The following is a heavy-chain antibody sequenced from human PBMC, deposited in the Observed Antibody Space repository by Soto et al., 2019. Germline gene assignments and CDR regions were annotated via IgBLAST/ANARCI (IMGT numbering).Heavy chain of an antibody. V-gene: IGHV3-23*01. D-gene: IGHD2-8*01. CDR2: LSDSGGSI. J-gene: IGHJ4*02. Sequence: EVQLLESGGGLVQPGGSLRLSCTASGFTFNRHAMTCVRQAPGTGLEWVSGLSDSGGSIYYADSVQGRFTISRDNSMTTLSLQMTTLRAEDTAVDYCAKVSSAWYAGFFDLWGQGTLVTVSS. CDR3: AKVSSAWYAGFFDL. CDR1: GFTFNRHA.